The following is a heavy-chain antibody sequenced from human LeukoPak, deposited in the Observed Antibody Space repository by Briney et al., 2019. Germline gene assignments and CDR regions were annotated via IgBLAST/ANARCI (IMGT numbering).Heavy chain of an antibody. CDR2: IYSGGTS. V-gene: IGHV3-66*01. D-gene: IGHD6-19*01. CDR3: ARDSWAVAGLYY. CDR1: GFTISSNY. J-gene: IGHJ4*02. Sequence: PGGSLRLYCVASGFTISSNYMTWVRQAPGKGLEWVSLIYSGGTSYYADSVKGRFTISRDNSKNMLYLQMSSLRAEDTAVYYCARDSWAVAGLYYWGQGTLVTVSS.